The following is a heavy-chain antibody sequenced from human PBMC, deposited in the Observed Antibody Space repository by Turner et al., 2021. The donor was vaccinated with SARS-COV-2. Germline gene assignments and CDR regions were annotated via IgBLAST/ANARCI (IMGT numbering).Heavy chain of an antibody. D-gene: IGHD2-15*01. CDR1: GGSMSSSSYY. J-gene: IGHJ2*01. CDR3: ARRSSRLGNWYFDL. Sequence: QLQLQESGPGLVKPSETLSLTCTVSGGSMSSSSYYWGWSRQPPGKGLEWIGSMYYSGSTYYNPSIKSRVTISVDTSKNKFSLKLSSVTAADTAVYYGARRSSRLGNWYFDLWGRGTLVTVSS. V-gene: IGHV4-39*01. CDR2: MYYSGST.